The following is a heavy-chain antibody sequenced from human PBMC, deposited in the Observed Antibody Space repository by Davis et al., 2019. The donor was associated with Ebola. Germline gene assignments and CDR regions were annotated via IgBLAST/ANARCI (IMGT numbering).Heavy chain of an antibody. D-gene: IGHD4-11*01. J-gene: IGHJ4*02. V-gene: IGHV1-69*13. CDR3: ARVGGDAAAYSNYDY. CDR1: GYTFTGYY. CDR2: IIPIFGTA. Sequence: SVKVSCKASGYTFTGYYMHWVRQAPGQGLEWMGGIIPIFGTANYAQKFQGRVTITADESTSTAYMELSSLRSEDTAVYYCARVGGDAAAYSNYDYWGQGTLVTASS.